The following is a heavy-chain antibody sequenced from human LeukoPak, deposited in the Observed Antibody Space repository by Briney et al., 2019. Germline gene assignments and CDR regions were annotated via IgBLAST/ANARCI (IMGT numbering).Heavy chain of an antibody. CDR1: GGSMSPYY. J-gene: IGHJ4*02. Sequence: SETLSLACTVSGGSMSPYYWSWIRQPPGKGLELIGHIHYSGSTYYNASLGSRTFISVDTSKNQFSLRLTSVTAADTAVYYCARGLAGFLANDYWGQGTLVTVSS. CDR2: IHYSGST. CDR3: ARGLAGFLANDY. D-gene: IGHD1-20*01. V-gene: IGHV4-59*08.